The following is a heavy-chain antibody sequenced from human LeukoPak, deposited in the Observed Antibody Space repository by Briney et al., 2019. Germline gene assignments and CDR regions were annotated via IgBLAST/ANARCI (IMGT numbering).Heavy chain of an antibody. Sequence: SETLSLTCTVSGGSISSYYWSWIRQPPGKGLEWIGSIYYSGSTYYNPSLKSRVTISVDTSKNQFSLKLSSVTAADTAVYYCARCREDYYPYYYHYMDAWGKGTTVTISS. CDR3: ARCREDYYPYYYHYMDA. CDR2: IYYSGST. V-gene: IGHV4-39*01. D-gene: IGHD3-22*01. CDR1: GGSISSYY. J-gene: IGHJ6*03.